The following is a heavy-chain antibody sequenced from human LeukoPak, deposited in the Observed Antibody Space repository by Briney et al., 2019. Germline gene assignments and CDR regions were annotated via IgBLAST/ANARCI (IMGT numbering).Heavy chain of an antibody. CDR2: ISYDGSNK. V-gene: IGHV3-30-3*01. J-gene: IGHJ4*02. CDR1: GFTFSSYA. D-gene: IGHD6-13*01. CDR3: ASLNIAAAGRSDDY. Sequence: TGRSLRLSCAASGFTFSSYAMHWVGQAPGKGLESVAVISYDGSNKYYADSVKGRFTISRDNSKNTLYLQMNSLRAEDTAVYYCASLNIAAAGRSDDYWGQGTLVTVSS.